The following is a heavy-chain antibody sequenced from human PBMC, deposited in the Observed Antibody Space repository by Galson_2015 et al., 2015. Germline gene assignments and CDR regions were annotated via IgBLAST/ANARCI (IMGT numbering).Heavy chain of an antibody. CDR2: IYSGGST. CDR3: ARGGTRNFGVVLHWYFDL. Sequence: SLRLSCAASGFTVSSNYMSWVRQAPGKGLEWVSVIYSGGSTYYADSVKGRFTISRDNSKNTLYLQMNSLRAEDTAVYYCARGGTRNFGVVLHWYFDLWGRGTLVTVSS. V-gene: IGHV3-53*01. D-gene: IGHD3-3*01. J-gene: IGHJ2*01. CDR1: GFTVSSNY.